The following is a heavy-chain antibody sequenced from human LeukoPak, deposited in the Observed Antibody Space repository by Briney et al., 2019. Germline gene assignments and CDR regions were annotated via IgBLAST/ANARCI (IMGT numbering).Heavy chain of an antibody. CDR2: INPKSCGT. J-gene: IGHJ6*02. CDR1: GYTFTGYY. CDR3: AVALVVPAAPDLYYYYGMDV. D-gene: IGHD2-2*01. Sequence: SVKVSRKDSGYTFTGYYMHEVRQAPAQGLDGMGWINPKSCGTNYQQKFQGRGTMTSDASINTAYMERSRLMSDETAVYYCAVALVVPAAPDLYYYYGMDVWGQGTTVTVSS. V-gene: IGHV1-2*02.